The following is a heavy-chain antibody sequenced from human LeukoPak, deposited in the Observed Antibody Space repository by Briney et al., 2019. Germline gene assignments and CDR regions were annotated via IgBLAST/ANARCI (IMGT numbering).Heavy chain of an antibody. V-gene: IGHV4-34*01. J-gene: IGHJ4*02. CDR2: INHSGST. Sequence: SETLSLTCAVYGGSFSGYYWSWIRQPPGKGLEWIGEINHSGSTNYNPSLKSRVTISVDTSKNQFSLKLSSVTAADTAVYYCARRINELGFDYWGQGTLVTVSS. CDR1: GGSFSGYY. CDR3: ARRINELGFDY. D-gene: IGHD7-27*01.